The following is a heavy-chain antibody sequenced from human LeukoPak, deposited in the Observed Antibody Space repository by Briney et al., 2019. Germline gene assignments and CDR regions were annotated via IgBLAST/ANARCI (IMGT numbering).Heavy chain of an antibody. J-gene: IGHJ2*01. D-gene: IGHD3-22*01. CDR3: ARQDYYDTGTWYFDL. CDR2: IYHSGNT. Sequence: PSETLSLTCAVSGGSIISGNWWSWVRQPPGKGLEWIGEIYHSGNTKYNPSLKSRVTISMDKSKNQFSLKLSSVTAADTAVYYCARQDYYDTGTWYFDLWGRGTLVTVSS. CDR1: GGSIISGNW. V-gene: IGHV4-4*02.